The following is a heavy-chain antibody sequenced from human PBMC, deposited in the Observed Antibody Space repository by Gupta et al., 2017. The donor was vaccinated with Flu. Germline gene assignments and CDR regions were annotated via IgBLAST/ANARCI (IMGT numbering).Heavy chain of an antibody. V-gene: IGHV3-23*01. CDR1: GFTFSSSA. CDR2: ISRRGGST. Sequence: EVQLLESGGGLVQPGGSLRLSCAASGFTFSSSAISLVRQAPGKGLEWVSAISRRGGSTYYAEAGKGRFTISRDKSKNTLYLQMNSLRAEDTAVYYCAKGPRVYWSSTSCSRLVSSGVPATRVSHAFDIWGQGTMVTVSS. J-gene: IGHJ3*02. CDR3: AKGPRVYWSSTSCSRLVSSGVPATRVSHAFDI. D-gene: IGHD2-2*01.